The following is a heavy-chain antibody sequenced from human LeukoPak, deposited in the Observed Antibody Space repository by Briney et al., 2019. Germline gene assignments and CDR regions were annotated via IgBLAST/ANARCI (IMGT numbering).Heavy chain of an antibody. CDR2: IYYSGST. Sequence: PSETLSLTCTVSGGSTSSSSYYWGWIRQPPGKGLEWIGSIYYSGSTYYNPSLKSRVTISVDTSKNQFSLKLSSVTAADTAVYYCARDWPSEWQQLPDYDAVDIWGQGTMVTVSS. CDR3: ARDWPSEWQQLPDYDAVDI. J-gene: IGHJ3*02. CDR1: GGSTSSSSYY. V-gene: IGHV4-39*02. D-gene: IGHD6-13*01.